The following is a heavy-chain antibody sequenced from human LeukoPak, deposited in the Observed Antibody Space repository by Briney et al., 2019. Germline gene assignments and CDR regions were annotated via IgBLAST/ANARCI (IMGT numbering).Heavy chain of an antibody. CDR2: ISASSSYT. J-gene: IGHJ4*02. D-gene: IGHD6-13*01. CDR3: AAGTAADY. Sequence: KPGGSLRLSCVVSGIPFSDYYMNWIRQTPGKGLNWISYISASSSYTDYADSVKGRFTISRDNVQNALFFQMNRLRVEDTAVYYCAAGTAADYWGQGTLVSVSS. V-gene: IGHV3-11*03. CDR1: GIPFSDYY.